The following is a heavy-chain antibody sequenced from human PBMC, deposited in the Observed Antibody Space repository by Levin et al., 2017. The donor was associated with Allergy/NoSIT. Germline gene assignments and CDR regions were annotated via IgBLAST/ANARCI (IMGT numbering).Heavy chain of an antibody. V-gene: IGHV3-30-3*01. Sequence: QAGGSLRLSCAASGFSFSNYPILWVRQTPGKGLEWVALISRDGGNTHYTDSVKGRFTISRDNSKNTLYLQMNSLRPEDTAVYYCARERSPPDCGGDCYTLDFGYWGQGTLVTVSS. CDR3: ARERSPPDCGGDCYTLDFGY. D-gene: IGHD2-21*02. CDR2: ISRDGGNT. CDR1: GFSFSNYP. J-gene: IGHJ4*02.